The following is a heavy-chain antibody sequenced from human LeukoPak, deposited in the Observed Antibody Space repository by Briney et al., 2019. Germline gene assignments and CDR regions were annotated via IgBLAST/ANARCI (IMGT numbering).Heavy chain of an antibody. D-gene: IGHD5-18*01. CDR3: AREALSLDTAMVLYFDY. CDR2: INTNSGGT. V-gene: IGHV1-2*02. CDR1: GYTFTGYY. Sequence: ASVKVSCKASGYTFTGYYMHWVRQAPGQGLEWMGWINTNSGGTNYAQKFQGRVTMTRDTSISTAYMELSRLRSDDTAVYYCAREALSLDTAMVLYFDYWGQGTLVTVSS. J-gene: IGHJ4*02.